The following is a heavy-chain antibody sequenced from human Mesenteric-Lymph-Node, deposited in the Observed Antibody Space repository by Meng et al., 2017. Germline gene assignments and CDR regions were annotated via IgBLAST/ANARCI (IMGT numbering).Heavy chain of an antibody. CDR1: GGSISSSSYY. D-gene: IGHD3-22*01. CDR2: IYYSGST. CDR3: ARDYSLTSYDSSGYWRS. J-gene: IGHJ5*02. V-gene: IGHV4-39*07. Sequence: SETLSLTCTVSGGSISSSSYYWGWIRQPPGKGLEWIGSIYYSGSTYYNPSLKSRVTISVDTSKNQFSLKLSSVTAADTAVYYCARDYSLTSYDSSGYWRSWGQGTLVTVSS.